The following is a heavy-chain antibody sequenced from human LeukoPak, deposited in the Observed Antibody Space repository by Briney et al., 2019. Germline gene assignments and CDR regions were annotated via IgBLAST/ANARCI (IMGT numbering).Heavy chain of an antibody. CDR3: ARTGYSSSVNAFDI. CDR1: GGSISSSSYY. Sequence: SETLSLTCTVSGGSISSSSYYWGWIRQPPGKGLEWIGSIYYSGSTYYNPSLKSRVTISVDTSKNQFSLKLSSVTAADTAVYYCARTGYSSSVNAFDIWGQGTMVTVSS. V-gene: IGHV4-39*07. D-gene: IGHD6-19*01. CDR2: IYYSGST. J-gene: IGHJ3*02.